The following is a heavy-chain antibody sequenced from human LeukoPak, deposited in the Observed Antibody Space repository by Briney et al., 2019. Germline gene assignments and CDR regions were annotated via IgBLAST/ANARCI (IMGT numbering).Heavy chain of an antibody. V-gene: IGHV3-21*06. CDR3: ARKSDAFDI. CDR2: ISSRSDYI. CDR1: GFTLSSYT. J-gene: IGHJ3*02. Sequence: PGGSLRLSCAASGFTLSSYTMNWVRQAPGKGLEWVSSISSRSDYIYYADSVKGRFTIARDNAKSSLYLQMNSLRADDTAVYFCARKSDAFDIWGQGTMVTVSS.